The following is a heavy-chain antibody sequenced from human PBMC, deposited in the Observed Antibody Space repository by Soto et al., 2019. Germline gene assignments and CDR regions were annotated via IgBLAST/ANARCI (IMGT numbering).Heavy chain of an antibody. CDR2: FDLEDGEP. V-gene: IGHV1-24*01. J-gene: IGHJ3*01. CDR1: GYTLTELS. CDR3: ATLVGAFPPGAFDL. Sequence: ASVKISCKVSGYTLTELSIHWVRQAPGKGLEWMGAFDLEDGEPIFAQKFQGRVTMTEDTSTDTAYMELSSLRSADTAIYYCATLVGAFPPGAFDLWGQGTMVTVSS. D-gene: IGHD1-26*01.